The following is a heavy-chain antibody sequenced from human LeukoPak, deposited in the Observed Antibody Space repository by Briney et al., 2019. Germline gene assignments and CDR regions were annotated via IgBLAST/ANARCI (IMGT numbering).Heavy chain of an antibody. D-gene: IGHD2-15*01. V-gene: IGHV3-66*01. Sequence: GGSLRLSCAASGFSVSSDYMSWVRQAPGKGLEWVSSIYSGGKTLYADSVKDRFTISRDNSENTLHLQMTSLRVEDAAMYYCARDLVVAGTYGFGNWGQGTLVTVSS. CDR2: IYSGGKT. J-gene: IGHJ4*02. CDR3: ARDLVVAGTYGFGN. CDR1: GFSVSSDY.